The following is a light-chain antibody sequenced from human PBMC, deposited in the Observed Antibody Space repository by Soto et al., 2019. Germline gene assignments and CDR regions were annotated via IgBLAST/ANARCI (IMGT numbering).Light chain of an antibody. V-gene: IGLV2-14*01. Sequence: QSVLTQPASVSGSPGQSITISCTGTSSDVGGYNYVSWYQQHPGKAPKLMIYEVSNRPSGVSNRFSGSKSGNTASLTISGLQAEEEADDYCSSYTTSSTPYVFGTGTKLTVL. CDR2: EVS. CDR3: SSYTTSSTPYV. J-gene: IGLJ1*01. CDR1: SSDVGGYNY.